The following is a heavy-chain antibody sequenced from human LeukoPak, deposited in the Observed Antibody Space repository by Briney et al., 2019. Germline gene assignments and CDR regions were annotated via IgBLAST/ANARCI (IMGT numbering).Heavy chain of an antibody. D-gene: IGHD5-24*01. J-gene: IGHJ2*01. Sequence: SETLSLTCTVYGGSFSGYYWSWIRQPPGKGLEWIGEINHSGSINYNPSLKSRVTISVDTSKNQFSLKLSSVTAADTAVYYCARDGYNGVGYFDLWGRGTLVTVSS. CDR1: GGSFSGYY. V-gene: IGHV4-34*01. CDR2: INHSGSI. CDR3: ARDGYNGVGYFDL.